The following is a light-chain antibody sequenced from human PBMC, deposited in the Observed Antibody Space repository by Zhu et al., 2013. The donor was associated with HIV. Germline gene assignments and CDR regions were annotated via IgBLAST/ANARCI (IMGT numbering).Light chain of an antibody. Sequence: AIQLTQSPSSLSASVGDRVIITCRASQGISSALVWYQQKPGKAPKLLIYDASTLESGVPSRFSGSGSGTDFTLTISSLQPEDFATYYCQQFNNYVTFGGGTKVEIK. CDR2: DAS. CDR1: QGISSA. V-gene: IGKV1D-13*01. J-gene: IGKJ4*01. CDR3: QQFNNYVT.